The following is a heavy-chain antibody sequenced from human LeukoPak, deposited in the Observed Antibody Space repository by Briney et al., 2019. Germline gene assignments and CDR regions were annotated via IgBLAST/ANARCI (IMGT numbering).Heavy chain of an antibody. CDR1: GFSLSTSGMR. Sequence: SGPALVKPTQTLTLTCTFSGFSLSTSGMRVSWIRQPPGKALEWLARIDWDDDKFYSTSLKTRLTISKDTSKNQVVLTVTNMDPVDTATYYCARTSLSRTYYDFWSGCGVESWFDPWGQGTLVTVSS. CDR2: IDWDDDK. CDR3: ARTSLSRTYYDFWSGCGVESWFDP. J-gene: IGHJ5*02. V-gene: IGHV2-70*04. D-gene: IGHD3-3*01.